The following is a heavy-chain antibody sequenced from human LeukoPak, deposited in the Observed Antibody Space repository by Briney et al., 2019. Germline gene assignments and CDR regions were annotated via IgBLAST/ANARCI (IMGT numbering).Heavy chain of an antibody. D-gene: IGHD6-19*01. CDR3: ARQYDSGWYKGYFQY. CDR2: INHSGGI. J-gene: IGHJ1*01. V-gene: IGHV4-34*01. CDR1: GGSFSGYY. Sequence: PSETLSLTCGVNGGSFSGYYWSWIRQPPGKGLEWIGEINHSGGIKYNPSLKSRVTISIDTSKNQFSLKVTSVTAADTAVYYCARQYDSGWYKGYFQYWGQGTLVTVSS.